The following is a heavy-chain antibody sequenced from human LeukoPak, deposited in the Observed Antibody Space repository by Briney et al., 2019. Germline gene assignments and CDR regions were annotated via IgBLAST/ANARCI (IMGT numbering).Heavy chain of an antibody. J-gene: IGHJ6*03. CDR2: IIPIFGTA. V-gene: IGHV1-69*05. CDR1: GGTFSSYA. Sequence: SVKVSCKASGGTFSSYAISWVRQAPGQGLEWMGRIIPIFGTANYAQKFQGRVTITTDESTSTAYMELSSLRSEDTAVYYCARERRYGDYVPYYMDVWAKGPRSPSP. CDR3: ARERRYGDYVPYYMDV. D-gene: IGHD4-17*01.